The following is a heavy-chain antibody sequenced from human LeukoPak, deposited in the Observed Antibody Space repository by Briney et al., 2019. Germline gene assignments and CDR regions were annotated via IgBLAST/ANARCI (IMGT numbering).Heavy chain of an antibody. CDR2: ISGSRGST. J-gene: IGHJ4*02. CDR3: AKSSRSGIYYEY. CDR1: GFTFSSYA. V-gene: IGHV3-23*01. D-gene: IGHD1-26*01. Sequence: GGSLRLSRAASGFTFSSYAMSWVRQAPGKGLGGVSAISGSRGSTYYADSVKGRFTISRDNSKNTLYLQMNSLRAEDTAVYYCAKSSRSGIYYEYWGQGTLVTVSS.